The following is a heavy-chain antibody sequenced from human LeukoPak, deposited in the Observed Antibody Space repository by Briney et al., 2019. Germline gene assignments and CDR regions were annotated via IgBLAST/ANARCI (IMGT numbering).Heavy chain of an antibody. CDR1: GFTFNSYA. D-gene: IGHD3-22*01. J-gene: IGHJ4*02. V-gene: IGHV3-23*01. CDR3: AKSERLSMIGGWAPTFDS. CDR2: ISGSGGGT. Sequence: GGSLRLSCAASGFTFNSYAMSWVRQAPEKGLEWVATISGSGGGTYYADSVKGRFTISRDDSKNTLYLQMNSLRAEDTAVYYCAKSERLSMIGGWAPTFDSWGQGTLVTVSS.